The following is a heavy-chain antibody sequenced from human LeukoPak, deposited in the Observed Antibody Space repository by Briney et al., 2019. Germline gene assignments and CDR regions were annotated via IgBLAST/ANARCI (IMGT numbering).Heavy chain of an antibody. D-gene: IGHD3-9*01. Sequence: ASVKVSCKVSGYTLTELSMHWVRQAPGKGLEWMGGFDPEDGETIYAQKFQGRVTMNEDTSTDTAYMELSSLRSEDTAVYYCATGVTGYPPFDYWGQGTLVTVSS. J-gene: IGHJ4*02. CDR2: FDPEDGET. V-gene: IGHV1-24*01. CDR3: ATGVTGYPPFDY. CDR1: GYTLTELS.